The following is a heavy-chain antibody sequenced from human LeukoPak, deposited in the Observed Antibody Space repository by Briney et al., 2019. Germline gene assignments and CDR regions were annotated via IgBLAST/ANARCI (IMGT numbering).Heavy chain of an antibody. V-gene: IGHV3-48*03. Sequence: GGSLRLSCAASGFTFSSYEMNWVRQAPGKGLEWVSYISSSGSTIYYADSVKGRFTISRDNAKNSLYLQMNSLRAEDTAVYYCARAGGDYDLGAFDIWGQGTMVTVSS. D-gene: IGHD4-17*01. J-gene: IGHJ3*02. CDR2: ISSSGSTI. CDR1: GFTFSSYE. CDR3: ARAGGDYDLGAFDI.